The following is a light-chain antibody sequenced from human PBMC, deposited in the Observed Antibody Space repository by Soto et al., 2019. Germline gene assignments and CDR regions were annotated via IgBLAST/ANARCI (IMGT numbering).Light chain of an antibody. V-gene: IGKV3-20*01. J-gene: IGKJ4*01. CDR3: QQYGSPPLT. CDR2: GAS. Sequence: EIVLTQSPGTLSLSPGERAILSCRASQSVPSRYLAWYQQKPGQAPRLHIYGASSRATGIPDRLSGSGSGTDFALTISRLEPEDFAVYYCQQYGSPPLTFGGGTKVEIK. CDR1: QSVPSRY.